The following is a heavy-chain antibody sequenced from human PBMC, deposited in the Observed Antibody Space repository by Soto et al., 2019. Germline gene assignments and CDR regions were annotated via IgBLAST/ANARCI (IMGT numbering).Heavy chain of an antibody. D-gene: IGHD5-18*01. CDR3: ARERGGYGLFDS. Sequence: SETLSLTCTVSGSSISNAAYSWSWIRQPPGKGLEWIGYIYPSGMPFYNPSLRSRVTISIDRSNDQFSLNLKSVTAADTAVYYCARERGGYGLFDSWGQGTLVTVSS. V-gene: IGHV4-30-2*01. CDR1: GSSISNAAYS. J-gene: IGHJ4*02. CDR2: IYPSGMP.